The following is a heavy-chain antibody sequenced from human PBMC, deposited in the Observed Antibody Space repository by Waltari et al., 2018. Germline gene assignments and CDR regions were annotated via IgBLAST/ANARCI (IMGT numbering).Heavy chain of an antibody. Sequence: QVQLQESGPGLVKPSESLSLSCSCSRGSIPGYYRSWIRQPAGKGLEWIGRIHFAGSTNKNPSVTSRLTMLVDTSKNQVSRKLTSVTAADTAIYYCARDNPLYYATFGHYYCGMDVWGQGTTVTVSS. D-gene: IGHD3-16*01. CDR2: IHFAGST. J-gene: IGHJ6*02. V-gene: IGHV4-4*07. CDR1: RGSIPGYY. CDR3: ARDNPLYYATFGHYYCGMDV.